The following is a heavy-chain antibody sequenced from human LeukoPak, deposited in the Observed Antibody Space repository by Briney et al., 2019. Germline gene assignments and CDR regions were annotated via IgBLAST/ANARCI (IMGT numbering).Heavy chain of an antibody. Sequence: PGGSLRLSCAASGFTFSSYAMSWVRQAPGKGLEWVSAISGSGGSTYYADSVKGRFTLSKDNSKNTLYLQMNSLRAEDTAVYYCAKEAVFSNYYDSSGYLQGCEYWGRGTLVTVSS. CDR1: GFTFSSYA. V-gene: IGHV3-23*01. D-gene: IGHD3-22*01. CDR2: ISGSGGST. CDR3: AKEAVFSNYYDSSGYLQGCEY. J-gene: IGHJ4*02.